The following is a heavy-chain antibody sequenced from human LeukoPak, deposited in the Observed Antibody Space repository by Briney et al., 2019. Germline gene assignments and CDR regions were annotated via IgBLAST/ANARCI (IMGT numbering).Heavy chain of an antibody. D-gene: IGHD6-6*01. J-gene: IGHJ6*02. CDR3: AKAEYGSSPDYYYYYGMDV. Sequence: GGSLRLSCAASGFTFSSYSMNWVRQAPGKGLEWVSSISSSSSYIYYADSVKGRFTISRDNAKNSLYLQMNSLRAEDTALYYCAKAEYGSSPDYYYYYGMDVWGQGTTVTVSS. CDR2: ISSSSSYI. V-gene: IGHV3-21*04. CDR1: GFTFSSYS.